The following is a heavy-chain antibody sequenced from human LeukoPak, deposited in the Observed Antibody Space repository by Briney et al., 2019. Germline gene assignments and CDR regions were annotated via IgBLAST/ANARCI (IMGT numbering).Heavy chain of an antibody. CDR3: ARPPPSSSWPPEAY. D-gene: IGHD6-13*01. CDR1: GYTSTNYY. J-gene: IGHJ4*02. V-gene: IGHV1-46*01. Sequence: ASVKVSCKASGYTSTNYYMHWVRQAPGQGLGWMGVINPSGGSTNYAQKFQGRVAMTRDTSTNTVYMELSSLRSEDTAVYYCARPPPSSSWPPEAYWGQGTLVTVSP. CDR2: INPSGGST.